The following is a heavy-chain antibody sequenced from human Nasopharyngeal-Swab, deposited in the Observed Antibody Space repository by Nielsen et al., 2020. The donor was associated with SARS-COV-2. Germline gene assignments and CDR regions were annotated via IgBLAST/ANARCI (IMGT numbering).Heavy chain of an antibody. D-gene: IGHD3-3*01. Sequence: SETLSLTCTVSGGSISSYYWSWIRQPPGKGLEWIGYIYYSGSTNYNPSLKSQVTISVDTSKNQFSLKLSSVTAADTAVYYCARAGDAYDFWSGYPDYYGMDVWGQGTTVTVSS. CDR3: ARAGDAYDFWSGYPDYYGMDV. CDR2: IYYSGST. CDR1: GGSISSYY. V-gene: IGHV4-59*01. J-gene: IGHJ6*02.